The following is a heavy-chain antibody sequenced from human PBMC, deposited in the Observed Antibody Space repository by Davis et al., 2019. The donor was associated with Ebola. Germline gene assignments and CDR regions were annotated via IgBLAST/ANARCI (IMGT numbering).Heavy chain of an antibody. J-gene: IGHJ4*02. Sequence: GESLKISCAASGFTFSSYAMSWVRQAPGKGLEWVSVIYSGGSTYYADSVKGRFTISRDNSKNTLYLQMNSLRAEDTAVYYCATDYYDSSGYYYFPYWGQGTLVTVSS. CDR1: GFTFSSYA. V-gene: IGHV3-53*01. CDR2: IYSGGST. CDR3: ATDYYDSSGYYYFPY. D-gene: IGHD3-22*01.